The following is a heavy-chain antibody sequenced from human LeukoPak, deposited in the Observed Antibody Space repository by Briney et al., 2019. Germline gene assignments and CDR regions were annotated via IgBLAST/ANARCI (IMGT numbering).Heavy chain of an antibody. D-gene: IGHD6-13*01. J-gene: IGHJ6*02. CDR3: ARDRRYSSSWYYYYGMDV. CDR2: IIPILGIA. Sequence: SVNVSCKASGGTFSSYAISWVRQAPGQGLEWMGRIIPILGIANYAQKFQGRVTITADKSTSTAYMELSSLRSEDTAVYYCARDRRYSSSWYYYYGMDVWGQGTTVTVSS. V-gene: IGHV1-69*04. CDR1: GGTFSSYA.